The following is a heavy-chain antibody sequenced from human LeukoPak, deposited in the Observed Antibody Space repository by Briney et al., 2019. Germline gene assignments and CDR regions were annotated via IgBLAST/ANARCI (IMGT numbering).Heavy chain of an antibody. Sequence: GASVKVPCKASGFTFTTYDINWVRQATGQGLEWMGWMNPNSGNTGYAQKFQGRVTMTRNTSISTAYMELSSPRSEDTAVYYCARGSVVVPASSGNYYYYMDVWSKGTTVTVSS. CDR1: GFTFTTYD. CDR2: MNPNSGNT. J-gene: IGHJ6*03. D-gene: IGHD2-2*01. CDR3: ARGSVVVPASSGNYYYYMDV. V-gene: IGHV1-8*01.